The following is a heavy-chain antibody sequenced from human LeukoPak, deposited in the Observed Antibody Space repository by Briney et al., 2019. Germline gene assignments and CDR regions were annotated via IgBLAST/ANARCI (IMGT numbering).Heavy chain of an antibody. CDR3: ARDLSSGWYLSSASYYFDY. Sequence: GGSLRLSCAASGFTLSSYEMNWVRQAPGKGLEWVSYISSSGSTIKYADSVKGRFTISRDNAKNSLYLQMDSLRAEDTAVYYCARDLSSGWYLSSASYYFDYWGQGTLVTVSS. CDR1: GFTLSSYE. J-gene: IGHJ4*02. V-gene: IGHV3-48*03. CDR2: ISSSGSTI. D-gene: IGHD6-19*01.